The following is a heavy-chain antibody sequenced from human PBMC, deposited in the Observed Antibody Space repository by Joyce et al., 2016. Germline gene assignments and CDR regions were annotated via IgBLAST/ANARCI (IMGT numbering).Heavy chain of an antibody. D-gene: IGHD4-23*01. V-gene: IGHV4-39*01. CDR2: ISYSGKT. CDR1: GGPMSSISFY. Sequence: QLHLQESGPGLVKPSETLSLTCTVSGGPMSSISFYGGWIRQPLGKGLEWIGSISYSGKTYYNPSLKSRVTTSIDTSKNQFSLDLTSVTAADTAVYYCARLYSGNSVDYWGQGTLVTVSS. J-gene: IGHJ4*02. CDR3: ARLYSGNSVDY.